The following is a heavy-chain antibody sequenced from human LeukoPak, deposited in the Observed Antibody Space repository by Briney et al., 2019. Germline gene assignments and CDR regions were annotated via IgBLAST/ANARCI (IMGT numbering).Heavy chain of an antibody. V-gene: IGHV3-21*01. CDR2: ISSSSSYI. CDR1: GFTFSSYS. Sequence: GGSLRLSCAASGFTFSSYSMNWVRQAPGTGLEWVSSISSSSSYIYYADSVKGRFTISRDNAKNSLYLQMNSLRAEDTAVYYCARDVGGTAMFPFDYWGQGTLVTVSS. CDR3: ARDVGGTAMFPFDY. D-gene: IGHD5-18*01. J-gene: IGHJ4*02.